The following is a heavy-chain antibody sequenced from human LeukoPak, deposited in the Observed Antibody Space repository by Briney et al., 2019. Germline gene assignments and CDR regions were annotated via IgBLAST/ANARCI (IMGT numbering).Heavy chain of an antibody. CDR1: GYTFTSYA. V-gene: IGHV7-4-1*02. CDR2: INTYTGNP. Sequence: ASVKVSCKASGYTFTSYAMNWVRQAPGPGHEWMGWINTYTGNPTYAQGFTGRFVFSLDTSVSTAYLQISSLKSEDTAVDYCAIGYSYGYLLVWGPGTLVTGSS. J-gene: IGHJ4*02. D-gene: IGHD5-18*01. CDR3: AIGYSYGYLLV.